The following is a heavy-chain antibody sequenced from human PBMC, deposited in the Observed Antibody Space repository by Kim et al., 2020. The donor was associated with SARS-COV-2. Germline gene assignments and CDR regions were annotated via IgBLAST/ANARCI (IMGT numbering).Heavy chain of an antibody. CDR2: VYNSGDT. V-gene: IGHV4-39*01. J-gene: IGHJ1*01. CDR3: ATGGGHKAIDRDFEH. D-gene: IGHD3-3*01. CDR1: GGPIRSSGYY. Sequence: SETLSLTCTVSGGPIRSSGYYWGWIRQSPGKGLEWIGSVYNSGDTNYSPSLKSRVTISVDSSKNQFSLNLRSVTAADTAVYYCATGGGHKAIDRDFEHWG.